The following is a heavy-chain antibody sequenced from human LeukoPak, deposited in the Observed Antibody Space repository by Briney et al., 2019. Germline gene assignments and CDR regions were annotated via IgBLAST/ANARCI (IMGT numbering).Heavy chain of an antibody. CDR3: ARNGGTDYGDYDLDY. Sequence: ASVKVSCKASGYTFTSYGISWVRQAPGQGLEWMGWINPNSGGTNYAQKFQGWVTMTRDTSISTAYMELSRLRSDDTAVYYCARNGGTDYGDYDLDYWGQGTLVTVSS. CDR1: GYTFTSYG. CDR2: INPNSGGT. D-gene: IGHD4-17*01. J-gene: IGHJ4*02. V-gene: IGHV1-2*04.